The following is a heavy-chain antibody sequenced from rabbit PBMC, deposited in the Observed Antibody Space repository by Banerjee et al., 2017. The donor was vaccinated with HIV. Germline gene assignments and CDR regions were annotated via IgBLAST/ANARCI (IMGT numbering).Heavy chain of an antibody. CDR2: INTSSGAA. D-gene: IGHD7-1*01. J-gene: IGHJ6*01. V-gene: IGHV1S45*01. CDR3: LRRWHSTDL. CDR1: GFSFSNKYV. Sequence: QEQLKETGGGLVQPGGSLTLTCTASGFSFSNKYVMCWVRQAPGKGLEWIACINTSSGAAVYASWAKGRFTISKASSTTVTLQMTSLTAADTATYFCLRRWHSTDLWGPGTLVTVS.